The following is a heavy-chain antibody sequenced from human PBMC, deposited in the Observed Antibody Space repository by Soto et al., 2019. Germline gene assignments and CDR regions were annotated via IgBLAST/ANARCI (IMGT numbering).Heavy chain of an antibody. Sequence: QLQLQESGPGLVKPSETLSLTCTVSSGSITSGSYYWGWIRQPPRKGLEWIGTINYSGSTYYNPSLKSRVTIVVETSKKQFSLNVTSVTAADTAVYYCARRHAPRYSSGNNCFDLWGQGTLVTVSS. V-gene: IGHV4-39*01. CDR1: SGSITSGSYY. J-gene: IGHJ4*02. D-gene: IGHD6-19*01. CDR2: INYSGST. CDR3: ARRHAPRYSSGNNCFDL.